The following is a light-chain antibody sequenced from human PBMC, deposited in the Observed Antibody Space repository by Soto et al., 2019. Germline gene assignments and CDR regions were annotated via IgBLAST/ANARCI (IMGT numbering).Light chain of an antibody. J-gene: IGLJ1*01. V-gene: IGLV2-14*03. CDR2: DVS. Sequence: QSVLTQPASVSGSPGGSITISCTGTSRDVGGYNYVSWYQHHPGKANKLIIYDVSNRPSGVSIRFSGSKSDNTASLTISGLQPEDEADYHCSSYTTSNTRQIVFGTGTKVTVL. CDR1: SRDVGGYNY. CDR3: SSYTTSNTRQIV.